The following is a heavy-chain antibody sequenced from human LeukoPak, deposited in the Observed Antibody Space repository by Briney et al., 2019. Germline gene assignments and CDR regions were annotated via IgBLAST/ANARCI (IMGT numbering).Heavy chain of an antibody. CDR3: ARVSLFGSRYYFDY. V-gene: IGHV4-59*01. Sequence: PSETLSLTXTVSGGSIGSYYWSWIRQAPGKGLEWLGYIYYSGSTNYNPSLKSRVTISVDTSKNQFSLKLSSVTAADTAVYYCARVSLFGSRYYFDYWGQGTLVTVSS. CDR1: GGSIGSYY. CDR2: IYYSGST. D-gene: IGHD3-16*01. J-gene: IGHJ4*02.